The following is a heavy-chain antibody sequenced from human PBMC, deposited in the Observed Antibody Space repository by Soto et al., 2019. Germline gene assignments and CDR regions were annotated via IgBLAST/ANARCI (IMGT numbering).Heavy chain of an antibody. J-gene: IGHJ4*02. CDR1: GGSVSSGNYY. D-gene: IGHD1-1*01. Sequence: QVLLQESGPGLVKPSETLSLTCTVSGGSVSSGNYYWSWIRQPPGKGLEWIGYVYYSGSTTYNPSLKSRLTILVDTSKNQFALKLSSVTAADTAVYYCASFVRTVRRYYFDQCGQGILVPVSS. V-gene: IGHV4-61*01. CDR2: VYYSGST. CDR3: ASFVRTVRRYYFDQ.